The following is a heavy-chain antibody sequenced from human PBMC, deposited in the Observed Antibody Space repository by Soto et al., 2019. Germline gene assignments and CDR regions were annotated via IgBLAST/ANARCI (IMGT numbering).Heavy chain of an antibody. D-gene: IGHD5-12*01. V-gene: IGHV4-59*01. CDR1: GGSISSYY. CDR2: IYYSGST. Sequence: SLTCTVSGGSISSYYWSWIRQPPGKGLEWIGYIYYSGSTNYNPSLKSRVTISVDTSKNQFSLKLSSVTAADTAVYYCARLGDGYQAHDYWGQGTLVTVSS. CDR3: ARLGDGYQAHDY. J-gene: IGHJ4*02.